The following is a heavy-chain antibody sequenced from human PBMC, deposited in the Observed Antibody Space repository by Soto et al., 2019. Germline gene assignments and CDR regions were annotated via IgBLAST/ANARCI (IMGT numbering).Heavy chain of an antibody. J-gene: IGHJ5*02. CDR2: IVVGSGNT. CDR1: GFTFTSSA. Sequence: SVKVSCKASGFTFTSSAVQWVRQARGQRLEWIGWIVVGSGNTNYAQKFQERVTITRDMSTSTAYMELSSLRPEDTAVYYCAAITTKGSGSTGPWFDPWGQGTLVTVSS. D-gene: IGHD3-22*01. V-gene: IGHV1-58*01. CDR3: AAITTKGSGSTGPWFDP.